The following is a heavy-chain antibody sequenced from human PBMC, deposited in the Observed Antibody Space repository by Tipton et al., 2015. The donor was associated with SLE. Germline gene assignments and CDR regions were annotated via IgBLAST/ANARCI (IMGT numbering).Heavy chain of an antibody. CDR2: IYYSGST. D-gene: IGHD4-23*01. V-gene: IGHV4-59*01. CDR1: GGSITTYY. J-gene: IGHJ5*02. CDR3: ARGEDDYCGKGGWIDP. Sequence: TLSLTCTVSGGSITTYYWSWIRQPPGKGLEWIGYIYYSGSTNYNPSLESRVTISIDTSKNQFSLKLSSVTAADTAVYYCARGEDDYCGKGGWIDPWGQGSLVTVSS.